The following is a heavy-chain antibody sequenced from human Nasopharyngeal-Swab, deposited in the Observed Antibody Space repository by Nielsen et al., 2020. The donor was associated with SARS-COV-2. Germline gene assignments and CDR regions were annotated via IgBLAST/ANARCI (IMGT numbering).Heavy chain of an antibody. D-gene: IGHD2-2*01. V-gene: IGHV1-18*01. CDR3: ARDEDCSSTSCSPYYYYGMDV. CDR2: ISAYNGNT. J-gene: IGHJ6*02. CDR1: GYTFTSYG. Sequence: ASVKVSCKASGYTFTSYGISWLRQAPGQGLEWMGWISAYNGNTNYAQKPQGRVTMTTDTSTSTAYMELRSLRSDDTAVYYCARDEDCSSTSCSPYYYYGMDVWGQGTTVTVSS.